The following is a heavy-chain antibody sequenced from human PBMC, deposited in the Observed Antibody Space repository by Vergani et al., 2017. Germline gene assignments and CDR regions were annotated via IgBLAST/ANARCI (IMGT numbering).Heavy chain of an antibody. CDR3: ARHNGVTPVTADV. V-gene: IGHV4-38-2*01. D-gene: IGHD4-17*01. CDR1: RYSISSSYY. J-gene: IGHJ6*02. Sequence: QVQLQESGPGLVKPSETLSLTCAVSRYSISSSYYWGWIRQPPGKGLEWIGSVYQTGTTHYNASLKSRVTISIDTSRNQFSLKLFSVTAAATAVYYCARHNGVTPVTADVWGQGTTVTVSS. CDR2: VYQTGTT.